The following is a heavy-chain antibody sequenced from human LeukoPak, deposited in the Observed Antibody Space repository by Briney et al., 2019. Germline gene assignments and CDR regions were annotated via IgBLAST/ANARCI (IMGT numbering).Heavy chain of an antibody. V-gene: IGHV3-74*01. Sequence: PGGSLRLSCAASGFTFSSYWMHWVRQAPGKGLVWVSRINGEERITNYVDSVKGRFTISRDNAKNTLYLQMSSLRVEDTAVYYCARAYSSSWYNACDIWGQGTLVAVSS. CDR3: ARAYSSSWYNACDI. J-gene: IGHJ3*02. CDR1: GFTFSSYW. D-gene: IGHD6-13*01. CDR2: INGEERIT.